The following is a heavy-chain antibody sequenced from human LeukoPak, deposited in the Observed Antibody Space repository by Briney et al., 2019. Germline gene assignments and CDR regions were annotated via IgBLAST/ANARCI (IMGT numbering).Heavy chain of an antibody. V-gene: IGHV3-74*01. Sequence: GGSLRLSCAASGFTFSSYWMHWVRQAPGKGLVWVSRINSDGSSTSYADSVKGRFTISRDSAKNTLYLQMNSLRAEDTAVYYCASSVYSYGPYFDYWGQGTLVTVSS. CDR3: ASSVYSYGPYFDY. CDR2: INSDGSST. D-gene: IGHD5-18*01. J-gene: IGHJ4*02. CDR1: GFTFSSYW.